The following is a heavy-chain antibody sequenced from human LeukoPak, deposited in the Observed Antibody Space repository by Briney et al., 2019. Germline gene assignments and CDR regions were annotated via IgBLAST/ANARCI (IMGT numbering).Heavy chain of an antibody. D-gene: IGHD1-1*01. V-gene: IGHV3-21*01. Sequence: GGPLRLSCAASGFTFASYSMNWVRQAPGKGLEWVSSISGDSTYIYNAGSVKGRFTISRDNAQASLYLQMISLRADDTAVYYCARVSGRLERQSDLDYWGQGTLVIVS. CDR2: ISGDSTYI. CDR3: ARVSGRLERQSDLDY. CDR1: GFTFASYS. J-gene: IGHJ4*02.